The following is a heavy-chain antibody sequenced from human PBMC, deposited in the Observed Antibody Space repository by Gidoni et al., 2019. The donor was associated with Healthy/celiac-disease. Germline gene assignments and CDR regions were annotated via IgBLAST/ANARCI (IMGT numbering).Heavy chain of an antibody. V-gene: IGHV3-20*04. CDR1: GFTFDDYG. CDR3: ARAYSGGSSTYFDY. D-gene: IGHD2-2*01. CDR2: INCKGGST. Sequence: EVQLVEYGGGVVRPGGSLRLYWSASGFTFDDYGMSWVRDATGKGLVWVYGINCKGGSTVYADTVKGRFTISRDSGKNSLYLQMNSLRAENTALYYCARAYSGGSSTYFDYWGQGTLVTVSS. J-gene: IGHJ4*02.